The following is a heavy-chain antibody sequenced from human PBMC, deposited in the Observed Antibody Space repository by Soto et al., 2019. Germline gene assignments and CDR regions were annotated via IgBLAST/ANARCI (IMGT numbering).Heavy chain of an antibody. J-gene: IGHJ5*02. Sequence: EASVKVSCKASGYTFTGYYMHWVRQAPGQGLEWMGWINPNSGGTNYAQKFQGWVTMTRDTSISTAYMELSRLRSDDTAVYYCAKESHYDSSGYPRWFDPWGQGTLVTVSS. D-gene: IGHD3-22*01. CDR1: GYTFTGYY. V-gene: IGHV1-2*04. CDR2: INPNSGGT. CDR3: AKESHYDSSGYPRWFDP.